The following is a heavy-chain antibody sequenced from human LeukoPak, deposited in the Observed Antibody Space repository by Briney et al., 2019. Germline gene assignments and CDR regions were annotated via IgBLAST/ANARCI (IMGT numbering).Heavy chain of an antibody. Sequence: PSQTLSLTCTVSGGSISCGSYYWSWIRQPPGKGLEWLGYIYYSGYTNYNPSLKSRITISVDTSKNQFSLRLSSVTAADTAVYYCARSEDSSGYYRADYFHYWGQGTLVTVSS. CDR3: ARSEDSSGYYRADYFHY. CDR2: IYYSGYT. J-gene: IGHJ4*02. D-gene: IGHD3-22*01. CDR1: GGSISCGSYY. V-gene: IGHV4-61*01.